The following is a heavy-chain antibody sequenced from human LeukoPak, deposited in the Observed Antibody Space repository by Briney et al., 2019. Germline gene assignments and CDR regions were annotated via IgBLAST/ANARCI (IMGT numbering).Heavy chain of an antibody. V-gene: IGHV4-39*07. CDR2: IFYSGRT. CDR3: ARGAPYSSSFDY. Sequence: SETLSLTCTVSGGSISSSSYYWGWIRQPPGKGLEWIGSIFYSGRTYYNPSLKSRVTISVDTSKNQFSLKLSSVTAADTAVYYCARGAPYSSSFDYWGQGTLVTVSS. CDR1: GGSISSSSYY. D-gene: IGHD6-13*01. J-gene: IGHJ4*02.